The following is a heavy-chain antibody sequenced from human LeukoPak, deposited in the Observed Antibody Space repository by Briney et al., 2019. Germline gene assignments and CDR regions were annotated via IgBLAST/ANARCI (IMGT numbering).Heavy chain of an antibody. J-gene: IGHJ4*02. V-gene: IGHV4-39*07. CDR1: GGSISSSSYY. CDR3: ARGYSSSWREFDY. CDR2: IYYSGST. D-gene: IGHD6-13*01. Sequence: SETLSLTCTVSGGSISSSSYYWGWIRQPPGKGLEWIGSIYYSGSTYYNPSLKSRVTISVDTSKNQFSLKLSSVTAADTAVYYCARGYSSSWREFDYWGQGTLVTVSS.